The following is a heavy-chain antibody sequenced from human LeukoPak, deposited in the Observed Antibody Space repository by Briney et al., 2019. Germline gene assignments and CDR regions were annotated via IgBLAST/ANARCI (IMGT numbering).Heavy chain of an antibody. J-gene: IGHJ4*02. V-gene: IGHV3-21*04. CDR3: AKSRRIGYGEPFDY. CDR1: GFTFSSYS. CDR2: ISSSSSYI. D-gene: IGHD4/OR15-4a*01. Sequence: GGSLRLSCAASGFTFSSYSMNWVRQAPGKGLEWVSSISSSSSYIYYADSVKGRFTISRDNAKNSLYLQMNSLRAEDTAVYYCAKSRRIGYGEPFDYWGQGTLVTVSS.